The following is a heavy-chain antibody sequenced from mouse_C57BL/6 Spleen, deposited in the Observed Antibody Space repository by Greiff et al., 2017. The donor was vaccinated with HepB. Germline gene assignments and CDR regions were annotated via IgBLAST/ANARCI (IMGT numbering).Heavy chain of an antibody. CDR1: GYTFTSYW. V-gene: IGHV1-69*01. J-gene: IGHJ1*03. CDR3: ARSTYYYGSSYSYWYFDV. D-gene: IGHD1-1*01. CDR2: IDPSDSYT. Sequence: QVQLQQSGAELVMPGASVKLSCKASGYTFTSYWMHWVKQRPGQGLEWIGEIDPSDSYTNYNQKFKGKSTLTVDKSSSTAYMQLSSLTSEDSAVYYCARSTYYYGSSYSYWYFDVWGTGTTVTVSS.